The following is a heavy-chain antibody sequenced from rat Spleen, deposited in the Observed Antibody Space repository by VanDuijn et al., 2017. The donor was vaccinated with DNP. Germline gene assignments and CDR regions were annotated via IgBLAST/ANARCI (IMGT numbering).Heavy chain of an antibody. CDR3: TTGGYDGYYFDY. D-gene: IGHD1-12*03. CDR1: GFTFSAYY. Sequence: EVQLVESGGGLVQPGRSLKLSCAASGFTFSAYYMAWVRQAPAKGLEWVAYIGSPAYAPYYTDSVKGRFAISRDNAKSTLYLQMNSLRSEDMATYYCTTGGYDGYYFDYWGQGVMVTVSS. J-gene: IGHJ2*01. V-gene: IGHV5-27*01. CDR2: IGSPAYAP.